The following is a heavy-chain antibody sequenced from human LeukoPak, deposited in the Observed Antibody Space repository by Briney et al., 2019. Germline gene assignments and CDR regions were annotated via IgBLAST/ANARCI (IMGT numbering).Heavy chain of an antibody. CDR1: GGSISSSSYY. V-gene: IGHV4-39*01. CDR2: IYYSGST. CDR3: ARPGTMVRGVMGAFDI. D-gene: IGHD3-10*01. Sequence: SETLSLTCTVSGGSISSSSYYWGWIRQPPGKGLEWIGSIYYSGSTYYNPSLKSRVTISVDTSKNQFSLKLSSVTAADTAVYYCARPGTMVRGVMGAFDIWGQGTMVTVSS. J-gene: IGHJ3*02.